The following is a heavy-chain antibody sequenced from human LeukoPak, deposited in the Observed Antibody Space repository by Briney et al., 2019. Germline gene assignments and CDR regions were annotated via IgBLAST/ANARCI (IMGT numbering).Heavy chain of an antibody. Sequence: GGSLRLSCAASGFTFSSYGMHWVRQAPGKGLEWVAFIRYDGDNKYYADSVKGRFTISRDNSKNTLYLQMNSLRAEDTAVYYCARDGELWPPYFDYWGQGTLVTVSS. CDR2: IRYDGDNK. V-gene: IGHV3-30*02. CDR1: GFTFSSYG. J-gene: IGHJ4*02. CDR3: ARDGELWPPYFDY. D-gene: IGHD3-10*01.